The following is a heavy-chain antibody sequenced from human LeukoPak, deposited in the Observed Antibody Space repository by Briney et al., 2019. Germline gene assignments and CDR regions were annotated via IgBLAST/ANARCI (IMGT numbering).Heavy chain of an antibody. J-gene: IGHJ4*02. V-gene: IGHV3-30*02. CDR2: IRSDGSNA. Sequence: GGSLRLSCAASEFTFGTYGMHWVGQAPGKGLNWLQFIRSDGSNAYYIDSVKGRFTLSRDNSKNTMFLSMSSLRAEDTAIYYCAKDGVYGSGSYYLDYWGQGTLLTVSS. CDR3: AKDGVYGSGSYYLDY. D-gene: IGHD3-10*01. CDR1: EFTFGTYG.